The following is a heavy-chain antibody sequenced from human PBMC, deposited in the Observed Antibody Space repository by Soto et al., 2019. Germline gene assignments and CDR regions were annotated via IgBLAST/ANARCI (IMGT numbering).Heavy chain of an antibody. CDR3: TRASREGVFDF. Sequence: ASVKVSCKASGYTFTGYYMHWVRQAPGQGLECMGWINPNSGGTNYAQKFQGRVTMTRDTSISTAYMELSRLRSDDTAVYYLTRASREGVFDFCGQGTLVTGSS. CDR1: GYTFTGYY. CDR2: INPNSGGT. J-gene: IGHJ4*02. V-gene: IGHV1-2*02.